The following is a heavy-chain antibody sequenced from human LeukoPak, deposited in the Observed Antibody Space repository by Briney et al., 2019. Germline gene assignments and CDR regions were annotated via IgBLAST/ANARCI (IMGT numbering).Heavy chain of an antibody. V-gene: IGHV5-51*01. Sequence: GESLKISCKGSGYSFTSYWIGWVRQMPGKGLEWMGITYPGDSDTRYSPSFQGQVTISADKSISTAYLQWSSLKASDTAMYYCARHRSGQQLVGSYYYYYMDVWGKGTTVTVSS. CDR3: ARHRSGQQLVGSYYYYYMDV. J-gene: IGHJ6*03. D-gene: IGHD6-13*01. CDR1: GYSFTSYW. CDR2: TYPGDSDT.